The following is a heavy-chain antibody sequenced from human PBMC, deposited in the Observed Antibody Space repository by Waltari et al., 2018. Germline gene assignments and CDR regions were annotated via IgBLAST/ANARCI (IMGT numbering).Heavy chain of an antibody. J-gene: IGHJ6*02. CDR3: ARASSGSSWSQAYYYGMDV. Sequence: QVQLVQSGSELKKPGASVKVSCKASGYTFTSYAMNWVRQAPGQGLEWMGWLNTNTGNPTYSQGFTGRFVFSFDTSVSTEYLQISSLKAEDTAVYYCARASSGSSWSQAYYYGMDVWGQGTTVTVSS. CDR2: LNTNTGNP. V-gene: IGHV7-4-1*02. D-gene: IGHD6-13*01. CDR1: GYTFTSYA.